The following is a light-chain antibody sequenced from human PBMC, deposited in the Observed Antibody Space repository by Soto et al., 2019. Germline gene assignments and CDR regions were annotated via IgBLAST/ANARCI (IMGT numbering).Light chain of an antibody. CDR3: AAWDATLSAIL. Sequence: QPVLTQPPSVSGTPGQRVTISCSGSSSNIGSNYVYWYQQLPGAAPKLLIYETNQRPSGVPDRFSGSKPGASASLAISGLRSDDEADYYCAAWDATLSAILFGGGTKVTVL. J-gene: IGLJ2*01. CDR2: ETN. V-gene: IGLV1-47*01. CDR1: SSNIGSNY.